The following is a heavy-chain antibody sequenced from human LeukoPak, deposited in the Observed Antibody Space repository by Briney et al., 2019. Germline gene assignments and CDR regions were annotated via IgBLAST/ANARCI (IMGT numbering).Heavy chain of an antibody. CDR2: ISYDGSNK. D-gene: IGHD1-1*01. J-gene: IGHJ4*02. Sequence: GGSLRLSCAASGFTFSSYGMHWVRQAPGKGLEWVAVISYDGSNKYYADSVKGRFTISRDNSKNTLYLQMNSLRAEDTAVYYCAKAHNRVSDYWGQGTLVTVSS. V-gene: IGHV3-30*18. CDR1: GFTFSSYG. CDR3: AKAHNRVSDY.